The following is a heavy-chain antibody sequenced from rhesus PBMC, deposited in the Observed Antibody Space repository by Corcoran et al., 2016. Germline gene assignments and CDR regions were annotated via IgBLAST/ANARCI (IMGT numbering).Heavy chain of an antibody. V-gene: IGHV1-111*02. CDR1: GYNFTHYF. Sequence: EVQLVQSGAEVKKPGASGKISCKASGYNFTHYFQQWGGPAPGKGPELMGRVDPEDVEAIHAQKFQDRVTITADTSTDTAYMELSSLRSEDTAVYYCATGGNRFDVWGAGVLVTVSS. CDR3: ATGGNRFDV. J-gene: IGHJ5-1*01. CDR2: VDPEDVEA.